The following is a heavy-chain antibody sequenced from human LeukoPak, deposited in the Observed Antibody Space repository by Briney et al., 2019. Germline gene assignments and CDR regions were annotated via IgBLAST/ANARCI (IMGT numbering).Heavy chain of an antibody. V-gene: IGHV1-46*01. CDR1: GYTFTRHY. J-gene: IGHJ4*02. CDR3: ARDKSGTTQGDFDY. D-gene: IGHD1-1*01. Sequence: ASVKVSCKASGYTFTRHYMYWVRQAPGQGLEWMGIIDPNGGSTSYAQKFQGRVTMTRDTTTSTVYMELSGLKSEGTAVYFCARDKSGTTQGDFDYWGQGTLLTVSS. CDR2: IDPNGGST.